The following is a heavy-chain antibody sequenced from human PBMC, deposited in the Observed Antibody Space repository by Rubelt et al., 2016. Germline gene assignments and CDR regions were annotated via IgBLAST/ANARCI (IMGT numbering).Heavy chain of an antibody. CDR1: GNSINAYY. V-gene: IGHV4-59*08. J-gene: IGHJ4*02. CDR3: AIGTEYYDSSGYRPA. CDR2: IYYSGST. D-gene: IGHD3-22*01. Sequence: QVQLQESGPGLVKPSETLSLSCSVSGNSINAYYWSWIRQPPGKGLEWIGYIYYSGSTNYNPSLKSRVTRSVETSKNQFSLNLSSVTAADTAVYYCAIGTEYYDSSGYRPAWGQGILVTVSS.